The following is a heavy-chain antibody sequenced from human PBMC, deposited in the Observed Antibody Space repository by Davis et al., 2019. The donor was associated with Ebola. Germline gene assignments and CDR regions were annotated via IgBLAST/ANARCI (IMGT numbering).Heavy chain of an antibody. CDR3: ARGINVVTAMGFDY. CDR2: ISSSTTTI. Sequence: GESLKISCAASGFTFSIFGMNWVRQAPGKGLEWLSYISSSTTTIYYSDSVKGRFSISRDNAKNSLYLQMDSLTDEDPAVYYCARGINVVTAMGFDYWGQGTLVTVSS. D-gene: IGHD2-21*02. V-gene: IGHV3-48*02. J-gene: IGHJ4*02. CDR1: GFTFSIFG.